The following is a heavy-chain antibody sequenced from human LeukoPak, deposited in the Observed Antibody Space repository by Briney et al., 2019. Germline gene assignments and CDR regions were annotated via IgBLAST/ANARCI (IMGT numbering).Heavy chain of an antibody. CDR2: IDWDDDK. CDR1: GFSLSTSGMR. D-gene: IGHD2-21*02. Sequence: SGPALVKPTQTLTLTCTFSGFSLSTSGMRVSWIRQPPGKSLEWLARIDWDDDKFYSTSLKTRLTISKDTSKNQVVLTMTNMDPVDTATYYCARTPYCGGDCYVDYWGQGTLVTVSS. CDR3: ARTPYCGGDCYVDY. J-gene: IGHJ4*02. V-gene: IGHV2-70*04.